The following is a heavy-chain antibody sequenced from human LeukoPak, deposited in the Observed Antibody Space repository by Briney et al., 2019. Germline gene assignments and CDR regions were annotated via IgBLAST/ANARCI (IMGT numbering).Heavy chain of an antibody. CDR3: ARGMEIAASNWFDP. J-gene: IGHJ5*02. D-gene: IGHD6-25*01. CDR2: ISAYNGDT. V-gene: IGHV1-18*01. Sequence: ASVKVSCKASGYSFTSYGFNWVRQAPGRGLEWMGWISAYNGDTNYAQTFQGRVTLTTDTSTSTAYMELTSLRSGDTAVYYCARGMEIAASNWFDPWGQGTLVTVSS. CDR1: GYSFTSYG.